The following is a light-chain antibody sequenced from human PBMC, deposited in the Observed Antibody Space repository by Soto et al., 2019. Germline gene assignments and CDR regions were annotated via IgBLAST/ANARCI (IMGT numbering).Light chain of an antibody. Sequence: SYELTQPPSVAVAPGETARISCGGNNIGSKSLFWYQQKAGQAPLLVIYYDTNRPSGIPARFSGSNSGNTATLTISGVEVGDEADYYCQVLDLNSGHREVFGGGTKLTVL. J-gene: IGLJ2*01. CDR3: QVLDLNSGHREV. CDR1: NIGSKS. V-gene: IGLV3-21*04. CDR2: YDT.